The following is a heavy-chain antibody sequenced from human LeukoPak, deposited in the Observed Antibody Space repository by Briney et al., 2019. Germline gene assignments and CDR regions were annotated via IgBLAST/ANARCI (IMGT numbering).Heavy chain of an antibody. J-gene: IGHJ4*02. CDR1: GFTFDDYA. Sequence: GGSLRLSCAASGFTFDDYAMHWVRQAPGTGLEWVSGISWNSGSIGYADSVKGRFTISRDNAKNSLYLQMNSLRAEDTALYYCAKARGSGSYSYYYFDYWGQGTLVTVSS. V-gene: IGHV3-9*01. CDR3: AKARGSGSYSYYYFDY. CDR2: ISWNSGSI. D-gene: IGHD3-10*01.